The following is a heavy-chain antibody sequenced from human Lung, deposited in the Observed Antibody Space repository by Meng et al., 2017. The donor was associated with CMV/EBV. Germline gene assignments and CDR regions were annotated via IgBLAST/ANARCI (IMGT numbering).Heavy chain of an antibody. CDR3: ARDRTAGLWFGELVYGPDLGY. J-gene: IGHJ4*02. Sequence: GGSLRLXCAASGFMFSNYGIHWVRQAPGKGLEWVAFIRFDGLNKYSADSVKGRFTISRDDSKDTVYLQMNSLRAEDTAVYYCARDRTAGLWFGELVYGPDLGYWGQGTXVNVSS. CDR1: GFMFSNYG. V-gene: IGHV3-30*02. D-gene: IGHD3-10*01. CDR2: IRFDGLNK.